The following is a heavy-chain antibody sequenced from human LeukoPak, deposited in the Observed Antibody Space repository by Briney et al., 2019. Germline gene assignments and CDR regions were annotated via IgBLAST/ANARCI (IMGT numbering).Heavy chain of an antibody. J-gene: IGHJ6*03. D-gene: IGHD3-3*01. CDR1: GYSFTNYW. CDR2: IYPGASDT. Sequence: GESLKISCKGSGYSFTNYWVGWVRQMPGKGLEWMGIIYPGASDTRYSPSFQGQVTISADKSISTAYLQWSSLKASDTAMYYCARVDFYYYYMDVWGKGTAVTVSS. V-gene: IGHV5-51*01. CDR3: ARVDFYYYYMDV.